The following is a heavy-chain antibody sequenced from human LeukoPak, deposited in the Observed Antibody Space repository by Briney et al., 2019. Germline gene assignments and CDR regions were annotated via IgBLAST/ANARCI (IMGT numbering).Heavy chain of an antibody. CDR1: GYTFTNYG. V-gene: IGHV1-18*01. Sequence: ASVTVSFKASGYTFTNYGISWVRQAPGQGLEWMGWISAYNGDTNYAQKLQGRVTITTDTSTSTAYMELRSLRSDDTAVYYCARARGAGTGVFDCWGQGTLVTVSS. D-gene: IGHD6-13*01. CDR2: ISAYNGDT. CDR3: ARARGAGTGVFDC. J-gene: IGHJ4*02.